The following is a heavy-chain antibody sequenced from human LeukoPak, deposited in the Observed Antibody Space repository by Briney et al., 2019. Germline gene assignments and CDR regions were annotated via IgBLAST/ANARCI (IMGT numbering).Heavy chain of an antibody. CDR1: GGSISSYD. Sequence: PSETLSLTCTVSGGSISSYDCNWIRQPPGKGLEWIGYIYYSGSTNYNPSLKSRVTISIDTSKNRFSLKMTSLTAADTAVYYCATGTSWFDPWGQGTLVTVSS. CDR2: IYYSGST. J-gene: IGHJ5*02. V-gene: IGHV4-59*08. CDR3: ATGTSWFDP.